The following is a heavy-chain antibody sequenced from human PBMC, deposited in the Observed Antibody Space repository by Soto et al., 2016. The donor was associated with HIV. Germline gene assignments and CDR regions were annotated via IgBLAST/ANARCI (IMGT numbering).Heavy chain of an antibody. CDR3: AKGGVRGVIINNWFDP. CDR2: ISRDGGST. J-gene: IGHJ5*02. D-gene: IGHD3-10*01. Sequence: EVQLVESGGGVVQPGGPVRLSCAASKFTFDDYAMHWVRQAPGKGLEWVSLISRDGGSTYYAESVKGRFTISRDNTKNSLYLQMNSLRTEDTALYYCAKGGVRGVIINNWFDPWGQGTLVTVSS. CDR1: KFTFDDYA. V-gene: IGHV3-43*02.